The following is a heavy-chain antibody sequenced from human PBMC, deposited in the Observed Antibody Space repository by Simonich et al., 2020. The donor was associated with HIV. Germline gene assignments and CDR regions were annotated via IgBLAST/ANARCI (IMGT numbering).Heavy chain of an antibody. CDR2: INHSGIT. CDR1: GGSFSGYY. J-gene: IGHJ4*02. Sequence: QVQLQQWGAGLLKPSETLSLTCAVYGGSFSGYYWSWIRQPPGKGLEWIGEINHSGITTYNPSRKSRVTISVDTSKNQFSLKLSSVTAADTAVYYCARRGPRYYDSSGYYSRWGQGTLVTVSS. D-gene: IGHD3-22*01. V-gene: IGHV4-34*01. CDR3: ARRGPRYYDSSGYYSR.